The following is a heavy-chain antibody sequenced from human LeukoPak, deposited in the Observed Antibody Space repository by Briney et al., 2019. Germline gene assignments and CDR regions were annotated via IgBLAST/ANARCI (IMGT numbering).Heavy chain of an antibody. D-gene: IGHD6-13*01. CDR2: IIPIFGTA. CDR1: GGTFSSYA. J-gene: IGHJ4*02. Sequence: SVTVSCKASGGTFSSYAISWVRQAPGQGLEWMGGIIPIFGTANYAQKFQGRVTITADESTSTAYMELSSLRSEDTAVYYCARDGTIAAAGAHFDYWGQGTLVTVSS. V-gene: IGHV1-69*01. CDR3: ARDGTIAAAGAHFDY.